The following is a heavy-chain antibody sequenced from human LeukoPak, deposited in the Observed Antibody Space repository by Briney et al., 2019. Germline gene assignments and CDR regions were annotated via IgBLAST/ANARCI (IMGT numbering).Heavy chain of an antibody. CDR1: GFTVSNNY. J-gene: IGHJ3*01. Sequence: PGGSLRLSCAASGFTVSNNYMSWVRQAPGKGLDWVSTTNNIGLNTHYANSVKGRFTISRDDSKNTLYLDLSRLKAEDTARYYCACISLTMVADIWGQGTMVIVSS. CDR3: ACISLTMVADI. D-gene: IGHD3-10*01. V-gene: IGHV3-23*01. CDR2: TNNIGLNT.